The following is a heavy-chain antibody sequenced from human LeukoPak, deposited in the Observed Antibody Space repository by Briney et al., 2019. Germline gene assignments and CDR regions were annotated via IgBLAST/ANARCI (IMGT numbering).Heavy chain of an antibody. CDR2: IYPGDSDT. V-gene: IGHV5-51*01. J-gene: IGHJ4*02. CDR3: ARGGYDSSGYYYHIDY. Sequence: GEPLLISCKGSGYSFTSYWIGWVRQMPGKGLEWMGIIYPGDSDTRYSPSFPGQVTISTDKSISTAYLQWSSLKVSDTAMYYCARGGYDSSGYYYHIDYWGQGTLVTVSS. CDR1: GYSFTSYW. D-gene: IGHD3-22*01.